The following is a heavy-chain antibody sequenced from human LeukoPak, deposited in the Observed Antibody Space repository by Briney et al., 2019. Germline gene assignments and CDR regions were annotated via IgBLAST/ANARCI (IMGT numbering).Heavy chain of an antibody. CDR3: ARFTATVTRYYYMDV. D-gene: IGHD4-11*01. Sequence: ASVKVSCKASGYTFTSYNINWVRQATGQGLEWMGWMNPNSGNTGYAQKFQGRVTITRNTSISTAYMELSSLRFEDTAVYYCARFTATVTRYYYMDVWGKGTTVTVSS. CDR1: GYTFTSYN. CDR2: MNPNSGNT. V-gene: IGHV1-8*03. J-gene: IGHJ6*03.